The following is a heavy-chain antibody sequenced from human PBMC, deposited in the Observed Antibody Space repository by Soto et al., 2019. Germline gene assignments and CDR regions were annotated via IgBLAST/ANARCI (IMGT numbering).Heavy chain of an antibody. D-gene: IGHD3-22*01. CDR3: AKVRADYYDSSGPIDY. CDR2: ISGSGGST. J-gene: IGHJ4*02. CDR1: GFTFSSYV. V-gene: IGHV3-23*01. Sequence: EVPLLESGGGLVQPGGSLRLSCAASGFTFSSYVMSWVRQAPGKGLEWVSAISGSGGSTYYGDSVKGRFTISRDNSKNTLYLQMNILRAEDTAVYYCAKVRADYYDSSGPIDYWGQGTLVTVSS.